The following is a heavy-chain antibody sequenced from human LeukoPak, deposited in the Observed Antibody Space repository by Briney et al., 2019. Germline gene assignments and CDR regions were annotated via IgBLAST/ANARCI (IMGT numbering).Heavy chain of an antibody. CDR2: IYYSGST. Sequence: SETLSLTCTVSGGSISSYYWSWIRQPPGKGLEWIGYIYYSGSTNYNPSLKSRVTISVDTSKNQFSLKLSSVTAADTAVYYCARYYGSGSPFDYWAREPWSPSPQ. J-gene: IGHJ4*02. V-gene: IGHV4-59*08. CDR1: GGSISSYY. D-gene: IGHD3-10*01. CDR3: ARYYGSGSPFDY.